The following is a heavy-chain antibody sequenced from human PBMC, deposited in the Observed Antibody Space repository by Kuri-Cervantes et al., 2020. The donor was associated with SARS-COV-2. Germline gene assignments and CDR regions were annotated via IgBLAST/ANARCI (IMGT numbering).Heavy chain of an antibody. CDR3: ASDSFSQWGGEPGSIWFDP. CDR1: GYTFTSYA. D-gene: IGHD1-26*01. V-gene: IGHV1-18*01. Sequence: ASVKVSRKSSGYTFTSYAMNWVRQAPGQGLEWMGYMRPNSGNTGYAQKFQGRVTMTTDTSTSTAYMELRSLRSDDTAVYYCASDSFSQWGGEPGSIWFDPWGQGTLVTVSS. J-gene: IGHJ5*02. CDR2: MRPNSGNT.